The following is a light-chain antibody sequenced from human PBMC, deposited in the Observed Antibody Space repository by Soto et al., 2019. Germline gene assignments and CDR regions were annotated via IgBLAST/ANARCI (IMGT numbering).Light chain of an antibody. CDR1: SSDIGAYDY. CDR2: DVS. CDR3: TSFADSRARDYV. Sequence: QSALTQPASVSGSPGQSITISCTGTSSDIGAYDYVSWYQQHPGGVPKLLIYDVSSRPSGVSSRFSGSKSGNTASLTISGLQADDESDYYCTSFADSRARDYVFGGGTKLTVL. V-gene: IGLV2-14*03. J-gene: IGLJ1*01.